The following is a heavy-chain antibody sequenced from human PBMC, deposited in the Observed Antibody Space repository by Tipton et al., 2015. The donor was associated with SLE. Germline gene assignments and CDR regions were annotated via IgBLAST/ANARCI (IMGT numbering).Heavy chain of an antibody. V-gene: IGHV4-59*01. CDR2: IFSIGST. J-gene: IGHJ6*03. D-gene: IGHD7-27*01. Sequence: TLSLTCSVSGASISTYYWGWIRQPPGKGLEWIGNIFSIGSTNYNPSLKSRVTISVDTSKNQFSLKLSSVTAADTAVYYCARGTKLGNHYYYYYMDVWGKGTTVTVSS. CDR3: ARGTKLGNHYYYYYMDV. CDR1: GASISTYY.